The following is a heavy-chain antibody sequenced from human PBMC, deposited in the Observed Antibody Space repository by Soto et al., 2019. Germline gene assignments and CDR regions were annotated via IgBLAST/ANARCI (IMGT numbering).Heavy chain of an antibody. D-gene: IGHD6-19*01. CDR3: ARTAASTAGAGTSTYCDD. V-gene: IGHV1-18*01. CDR2: ISAYSGNT. J-gene: IGHJ4*02. Sequence: GASVKVSCKASGYTFTSYGISWVRQAPGQGLEWMGWISAYSGNTNYAQKLQGRVTMTTDTSTSTAYMELRSLRSEDTAVYYCARTAASTAGAGTSTYCDDRAQGPPVTVSS. CDR1: GYTFTSYG.